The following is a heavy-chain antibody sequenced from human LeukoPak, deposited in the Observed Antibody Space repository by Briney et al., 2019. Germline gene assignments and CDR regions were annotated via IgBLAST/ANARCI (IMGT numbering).Heavy chain of an antibody. CDR2: IYYSGST. Sequence: SETLSLTCTVSGGSISSSSYYWGWIRQPPGKGLEWIGSIYYSGSTYYNPSLKSRVTISVDTSKNQFSLKLSSVTAADTAVYYCASLHYDFWSGYSLDYWGQGTLVTVSS. CDR3: ASLHYDFWSGYSLDY. D-gene: IGHD3-3*01. V-gene: IGHV4-39*01. J-gene: IGHJ4*02. CDR1: GGSISSSSYY.